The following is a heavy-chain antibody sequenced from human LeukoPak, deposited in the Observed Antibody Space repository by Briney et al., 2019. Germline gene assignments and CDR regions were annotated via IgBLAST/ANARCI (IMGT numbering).Heavy chain of an antibody. V-gene: IGHV3-30*04. Sequence: GGSLRLSCVASGFALSMYTLHWVRQAPGKGLEWVAVISYDGSNKYYADSVKGRFTISRDNSKNTLYLQMNSLRAEDTAVYYCAKAGDSGYSYGYFDYWGQGTLVTVSS. CDR1: GFALSMYT. CDR2: ISYDGSNK. CDR3: AKAGDSGYSYGYFDY. J-gene: IGHJ4*02. D-gene: IGHD5-18*01.